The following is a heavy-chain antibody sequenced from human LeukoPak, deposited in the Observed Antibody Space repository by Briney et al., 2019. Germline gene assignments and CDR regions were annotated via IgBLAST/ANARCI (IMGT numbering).Heavy chain of an antibody. Sequence: SETLSLTCTVSGGSISSYYWSWIRQPPGKGLEWIGYIYYSGSTNYNPSLKSRVTISVDTSKNQFSLKLSSVTAADTAVYYCARVSTEDCSSTSCYKGHYYYYYYMDVWGKGTTVTVSS. D-gene: IGHD2-2*02. J-gene: IGHJ6*03. CDR2: IYYSGST. CDR3: ARVSTEDCSSTSCYKGHYYYYYYMDV. V-gene: IGHV4-59*01. CDR1: GGSISSYY.